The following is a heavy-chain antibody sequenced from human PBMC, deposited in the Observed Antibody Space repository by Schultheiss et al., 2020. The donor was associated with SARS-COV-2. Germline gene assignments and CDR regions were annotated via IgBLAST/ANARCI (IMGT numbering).Heavy chain of an antibody. CDR2: ISGDATST. V-gene: IGHV3-21*01. CDR3: ARAGLYTYGHHYFDF. CDR1: GFTFSNYG. J-gene: IGHJ4*02. Sequence: GGSLRLSCAASGFTFSNYGMHWVRQAPGKGLEWVSTISGDATSTYYADSVKGRFTISRDNSKNSLYLQMNSLRAEDTAVYYCARAGLYTYGHHYFDFWGQGTLVTVSS. D-gene: IGHD3-16*01.